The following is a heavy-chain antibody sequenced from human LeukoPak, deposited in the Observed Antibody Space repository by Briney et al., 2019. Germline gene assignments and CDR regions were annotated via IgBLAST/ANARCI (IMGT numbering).Heavy chain of an antibody. Sequence: GGSLRLSCAGSGFNFSSYSMTWVRQAPGKGLEWVSAISGSGGSTCYADSVKGRFTISRDNSKNTLYLQMNSLRAEDTAVYYCAKGVGYCSGGSCQQFDYWGQGTLVTVSS. CDR2: ISGSGGST. CDR3: AKGVGYCSGGSCQQFDY. J-gene: IGHJ4*02. D-gene: IGHD2-15*01. V-gene: IGHV3-23*01. CDR1: GFNFSSYS.